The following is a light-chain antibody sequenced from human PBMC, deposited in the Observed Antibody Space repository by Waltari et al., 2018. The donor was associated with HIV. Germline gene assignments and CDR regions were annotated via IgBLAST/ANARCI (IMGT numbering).Light chain of an antibody. CDR2: DAS. CDR1: QSISNN. J-gene: IGKJ1*01. CDR3: QQYNNWPRT. V-gene: IGKV3-15*01. Sequence: EVVLTQSPGTVSVSPGERATLSCRTSQSISNNLVWYQMKPGQAPRLVIYDASTRATGIPVRFSGSWSGTEFTLTIASLQSEDFAVYLCQQYNNWPRTFGQGTKVEI.